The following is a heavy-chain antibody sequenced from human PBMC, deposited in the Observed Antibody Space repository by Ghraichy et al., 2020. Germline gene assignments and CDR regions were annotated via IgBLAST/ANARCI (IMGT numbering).Heavy chain of an antibody. CDR3: ARVTGSGWWDY. Sequence: GESLNISCEASGFIFTDFYMSWIRQAPGKGLEWISYISDTATTIYYADSVKGRFAISRDNAKNSLYLQMTGLRVEDTAVYYCARVTGSGWWDYWGQGALVTVSS. J-gene: IGHJ4*02. V-gene: IGHV3-11*01. CDR2: ISDTATTI. D-gene: IGHD6-19*01. CDR1: GFIFTDFY.